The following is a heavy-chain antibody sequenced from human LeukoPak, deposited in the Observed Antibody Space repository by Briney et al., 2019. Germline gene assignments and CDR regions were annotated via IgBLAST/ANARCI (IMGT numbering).Heavy chain of an antibody. CDR1: GGIFSSYA. CDR2: ISAYNGNT. V-gene: IGHV1-18*01. CDR3: AREWGYSSSWYVVGYYYGMDV. Sequence: ASVNVCCKAAGGIFSSYAISWVRQAPGQGREWMGWISAYNGNTNYAQKLQGRVTMTTDTYTSTAYMELRSLRSDDTAVYYCAREWGYSSSWYVVGYYYGMDVWGQGTTVTVSS. J-gene: IGHJ6*02. D-gene: IGHD6-13*01.